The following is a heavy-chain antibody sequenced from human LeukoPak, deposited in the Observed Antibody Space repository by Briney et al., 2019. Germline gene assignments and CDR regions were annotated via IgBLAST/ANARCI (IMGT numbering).Heavy chain of an antibody. CDR3: ARAQLGQWLVPHVFDY. CDR2: IYYSGST. V-gene: IGHV4-59*01. CDR1: GGSISSYY. D-gene: IGHD6-19*01. Sequence: PSETLSLTCTVSGGSISSYYWNWIRQPPGKGLEWIGYIYYSGSTNYNPSLKSRVTISVDTSKNQFSLKLSSVTAADTAVYYCARAQLGQWLVPHVFDYWGQGTLVTVSS. J-gene: IGHJ4*02.